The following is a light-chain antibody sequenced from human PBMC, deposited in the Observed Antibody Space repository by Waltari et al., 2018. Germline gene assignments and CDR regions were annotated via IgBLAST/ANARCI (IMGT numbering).Light chain of an antibody. CDR1: SSDVGNYNL. CDR2: DDN. V-gene: IGLV2-23*01. J-gene: IGLJ3*02. CDR3: CSYAGSYTWV. Sequence: QSALTQPASVSGSPGQSITISCTGTSSDVGNYNLVSWYQPYPGKAPKVMIYDDNRRPSGVSDRVSGSKSGNTASLTISGVQAEDEADYYCCSYAGSYTWVFGGGTKLTVL.